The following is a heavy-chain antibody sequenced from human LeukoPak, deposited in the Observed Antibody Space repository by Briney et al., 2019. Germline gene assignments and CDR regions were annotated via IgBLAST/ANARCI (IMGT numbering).Heavy chain of an antibody. CDR1: GFTFDIYA. Sequence: GGSLTLSCAASGFTFDIYAMTWVRQAPGKGPDWVSGISASANSTYYADSVKGRFIISRDNSKNTLYLQMNSLRVDDMAVYYCARGPSCTSTSCYVIGALDIWGLGTTVTVSS. CDR2: ISASANST. CDR3: ARGPSCTSTSCYVIGALDI. J-gene: IGHJ3*02. D-gene: IGHD2-2*01. V-gene: IGHV3-23*01.